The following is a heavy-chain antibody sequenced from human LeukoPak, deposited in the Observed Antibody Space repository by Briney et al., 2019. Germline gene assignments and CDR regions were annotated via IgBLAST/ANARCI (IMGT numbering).Heavy chain of an antibody. J-gene: IGHJ4*02. D-gene: IGHD5-12*01. V-gene: IGHV1-69*01. CDR3: ARRLPGYSGYDYGFYLDY. Sequence: GGSLRLSCAASGGTFSSYAISWVRQAPGQGLEWMGGIIPIFGTANYAQKFQGRVTITADESTSTAYMELSSLRSEDTAVYYCARRLPGYSGYDYGFYLDYWGQGTLVTVSS. CDR2: IIPIFGTA. CDR1: GGTFSSYA.